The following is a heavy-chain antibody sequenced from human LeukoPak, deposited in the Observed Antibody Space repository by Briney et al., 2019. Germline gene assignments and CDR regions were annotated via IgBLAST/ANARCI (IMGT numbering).Heavy chain of an antibody. Sequence: ASVKVSCKASGYTFTNYGISWVRQAPGQGLEWMAWISANNGKTRYAQNFQGRVTMTTDTSTSTAYLELRSLRSDDTAVYYCARVPPSAHQLLSSDYWGQGTQVTVSP. D-gene: IGHD2-2*01. CDR1: GYTFTNYG. J-gene: IGHJ4*02. CDR2: ISANNGKT. V-gene: IGHV1-18*04. CDR3: ARVPPSAHQLLSSDY.